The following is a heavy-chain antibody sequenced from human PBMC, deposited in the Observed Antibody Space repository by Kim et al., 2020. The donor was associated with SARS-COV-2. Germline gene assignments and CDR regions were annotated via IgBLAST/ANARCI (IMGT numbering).Heavy chain of an antibody. J-gene: IGHJ4*02. CDR3: ARWAPMAASNGIRGFDY. CDR2: SHYSGDT. Sequence: SETLSLTCSVSGASVSSSSYYWGWVRQPPGKGLEWIGSSHYSGDTYYSPSLKTRLTISVDTSKNQFSLKLNSVSAADTAVYFCARWAPMAASNGIRGFDYWGQGTLVTVSS. D-gene: IGHD6-13*01. V-gene: IGHV4-39*01. CDR1: GASVSSSSYY.